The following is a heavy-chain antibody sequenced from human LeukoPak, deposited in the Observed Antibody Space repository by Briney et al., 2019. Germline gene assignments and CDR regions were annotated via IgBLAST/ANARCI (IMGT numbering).Heavy chain of an antibody. Sequence: GGSLRLSCAASGFTFSSYGMHWVRQAPGKGLEWVAFIRYDGSNKYYADSVKGRFTISRDNSKNTLYLQMNSLRAEDTAVYYCAKLRSRYCSGGSCYGNDYWGQGTLVTVSS. J-gene: IGHJ4*02. V-gene: IGHV3-30*02. CDR1: GFTFSSYG. CDR3: AKLRSRYCSGGSCYGNDY. D-gene: IGHD2-15*01. CDR2: IRYDGSNK.